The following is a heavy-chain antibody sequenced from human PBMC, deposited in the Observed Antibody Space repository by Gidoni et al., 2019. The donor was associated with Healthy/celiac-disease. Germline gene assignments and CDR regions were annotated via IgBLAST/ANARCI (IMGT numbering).Heavy chain of an antibody. CDR1: GFTFSSYA. J-gene: IGHJ3*02. CDR2: ISSNGGST. V-gene: IGHV3-64*01. CDR3: ARDRAQGCSSTSCLDAFDI. D-gene: IGHD2-2*01. Sequence: EVQLVESGGGLVQPGGSLSLSCAASGFTFSSYAMHWVRQAPGKGLEYVSAISSNGGSTYYANSVKGRFTISRDNSKDTLYLQMGSLRAEDMAVYYCARDRAQGCSSTSCLDAFDIWGQGTMVTVSS.